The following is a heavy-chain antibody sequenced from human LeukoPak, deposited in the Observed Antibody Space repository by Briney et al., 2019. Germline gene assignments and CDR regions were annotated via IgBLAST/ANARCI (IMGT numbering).Heavy chain of an antibody. D-gene: IGHD5-24*01. CDR3: AREDVAARDGYDY. J-gene: IGHJ4*02. V-gene: IGHV1-69*13. CDR1: GGTFSSYA. Sequence: SVKVSCKASGGTFSSYAISWVRQAPGQGLEWMGGIIPIFGTANYAQKFQGRVTITADESTSTAYMELRSLRSDDTAVYYCAREDVAARDGYDYWGQGTLVTVSS. CDR2: IIPIFGTA.